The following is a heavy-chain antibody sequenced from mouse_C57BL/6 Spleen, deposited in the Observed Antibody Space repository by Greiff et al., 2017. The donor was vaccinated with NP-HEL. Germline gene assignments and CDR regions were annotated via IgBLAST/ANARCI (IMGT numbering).Heavy chain of an antibody. V-gene: IGHV2-9-1*01. J-gene: IGHJ2*01. Sequence: VQLQQSGPGLVAPSQSLSITCTVSGFSLTSYSISWVRQPPGKGLEWLGVIWPGGGTNYNSALKSRLSISKDNSKSQVFLKMNSLQTDDTARYYCARRKRDGGDDDWGQGTTLTVSS. CDR3: ARRKRDGGDDD. CDR1: GFSLTSYS. CDR2: IWPGGGT. D-gene: IGHD1-1*01.